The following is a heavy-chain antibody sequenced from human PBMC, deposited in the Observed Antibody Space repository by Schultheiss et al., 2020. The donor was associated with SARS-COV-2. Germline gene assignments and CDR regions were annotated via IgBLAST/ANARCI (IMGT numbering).Heavy chain of an antibody. V-gene: IGHV4-61*02. CDR3: ARGRIAARPVDAFDI. D-gene: IGHD6-6*01. J-gene: IGHJ3*02. CDR2: IYTSGST. Sequence: SETLSLTCTVSGGSISSGSYYWSWIRQPAGKGLEWIGRIYTSGSTNYNPSLKSRVTISVDTSKNQFSLKLSSVTAADTAVYYCARGRIAARPVDAFDIWGQGTMVTVS. CDR1: GGSISSGSYY.